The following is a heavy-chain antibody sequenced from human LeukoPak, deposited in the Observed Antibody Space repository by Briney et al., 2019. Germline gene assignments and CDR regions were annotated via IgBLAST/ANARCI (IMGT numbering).Heavy chain of an antibody. V-gene: IGHV4-59*01. D-gene: IGHD5-18*01. CDR1: GGSISSYY. Sequence: SETLSLTCTVSGGSISSYYWSWIRQPPGKGLEWIEYIYYSGSTNYNPSLKSRVTISVDTSKNQFSLKLSSVTAADTAVYYCARARGYSYGNNWFDPWGRGTLVTVSS. J-gene: IGHJ5*02. CDR2: IYYSGST. CDR3: ARARGYSYGNNWFDP.